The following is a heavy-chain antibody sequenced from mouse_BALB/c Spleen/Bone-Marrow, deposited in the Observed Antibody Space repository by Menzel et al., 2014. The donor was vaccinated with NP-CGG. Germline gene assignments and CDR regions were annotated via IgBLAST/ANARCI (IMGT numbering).Heavy chain of an antibody. CDR3: AREGAYYRYDYAMDY. J-gene: IGHJ4*01. D-gene: IGHD2-14*01. CDR1: GYSITSGYS. V-gene: IGHV3-1*02. Sequence: EVKLVESGPDLVKPSQSLSLTCTVTGYSITSGYSWHWIRQFPGNKLEGMGYVHYSGSTNYNPSLKSRISITRDTSKNQFFLQLNSVTTEDTATYYCAREGAYYRYDYAMDYWGQGTSVTVSS. CDR2: VHYSGST.